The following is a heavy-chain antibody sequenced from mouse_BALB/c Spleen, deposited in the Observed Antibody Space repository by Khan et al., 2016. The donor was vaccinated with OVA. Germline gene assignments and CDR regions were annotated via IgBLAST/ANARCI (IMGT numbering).Heavy chain of an antibody. J-gene: IGHJ3*01. CDR3: VNHGSSSAWFTY. Sequence: LQQSGAELAKPGASVKMSCKASGYTFTNYWMHWVKQRPGQGLEWIGYINPSTDYTEYNQKFKDKATLTADKSSSTAYMQRSSLTSEDSAVYYCVNHGSSSAWFTYWGQGTLVTVSA. V-gene: IGHV1-7*01. CDR2: INPSTDYT. D-gene: IGHD1-1*01. CDR1: GYTFTNYW.